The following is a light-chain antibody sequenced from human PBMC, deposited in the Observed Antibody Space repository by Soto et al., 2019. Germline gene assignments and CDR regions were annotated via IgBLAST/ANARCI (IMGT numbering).Light chain of an antibody. J-gene: IGKJ4*01. CDR2: DVS. Sequence: DIQMTQSPSSLSASVGDRVTISCRASQTISTYLHWHQHKPGRAPRLLISDVSTLQSGVTGRLRGSGSETAFTLIIIYLHPEDYVTYYFQQGKSIHALTFGGGTKVDIK. CDR3: QQGKSIHALT. CDR1: QTISTY. V-gene: IGKV1-39*01.